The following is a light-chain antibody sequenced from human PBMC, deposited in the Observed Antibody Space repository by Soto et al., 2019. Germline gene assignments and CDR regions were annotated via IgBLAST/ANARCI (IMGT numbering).Light chain of an antibody. Sequence: IVMTQSPATLFVSPGERATLSCRASQSVSSNLAWYPQKPGQAPRLLIYGASTRATGIPARFSGSGSGTEFTLTISSLQSEDLAVYYGQQYNNWPPITVGQGTRLEI. J-gene: IGKJ5*01. V-gene: IGKV3-15*01. CDR3: QQYNNWPPIT. CDR2: GAS. CDR1: QSVSSN.